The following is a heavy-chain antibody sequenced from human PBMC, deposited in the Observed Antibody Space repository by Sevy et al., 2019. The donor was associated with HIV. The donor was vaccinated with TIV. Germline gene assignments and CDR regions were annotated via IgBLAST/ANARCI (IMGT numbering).Heavy chain of an antibody. D-gene: IGHD3-3*01. CDR3: AREGYDFWSGYWKDAFDI. CDR1: GFTFSSYA. J-gene: IGHJ3*02. Sequence: GGSLRLSCAASGFTFSSYAMHWVRQAPGKGLEWVAVISYDGSNKYYADSVKGRFTISRDNSKNTLYLQMNSLRAEDTAVHYCAREGYDFWSGYWKDAFDIWGQGTMVTVSS. V-gene: IGHV3-30-3*01. CDR2: ISYDGSNK.